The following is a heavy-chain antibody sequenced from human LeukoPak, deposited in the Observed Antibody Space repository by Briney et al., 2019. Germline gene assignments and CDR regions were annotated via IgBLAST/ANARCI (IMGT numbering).Heavy chain of an antibody. CDR2: IWYDGSNK. V-gene: IGHV3-33*01. CDR1: GFTFSSYG. D-gene: IGHD4-17*01. CDR3: AREVTVKNYYYYYMVV. Sequence: QPGRSLRLSCAASGFTFSSYGMHWVRQAPGKGLEWVAVIWYDGSNKYYADSVKGRFTISRDNSKNTLYLQMNSLRAEDTAVYYCAREVTVKNYYYYYMVVWGKGTTVTVSS. J-gene: IGHJ6*03.